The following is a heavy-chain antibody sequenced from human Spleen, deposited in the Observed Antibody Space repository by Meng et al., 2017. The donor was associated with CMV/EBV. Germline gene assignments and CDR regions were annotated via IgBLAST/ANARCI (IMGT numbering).Heavy chain of an antibody. CDR2: ISNSGTSI. CDR3: GKSDY. CDR1: GFTFSSYW. Sequence: GESLKISCAASGFTFSSYWMSWIRQAPGKGLEWVSYISNSGTSIYYADSVKGRLIISRDNAKNSLYLQINSLRAEDTAVYYCGKSDYWGQGTLVTVSS. J-gene: IGHJ4*02. V-gene: IGHV3-11*01.